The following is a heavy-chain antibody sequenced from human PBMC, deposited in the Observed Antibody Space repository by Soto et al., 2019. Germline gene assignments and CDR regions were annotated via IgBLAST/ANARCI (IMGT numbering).Heavy chain of an antibody. J-gene: IGHJ4*02. V-gene: IGHV3-53*01. CDR1: GFTVSSHY. CDR3: ARNYGDYVLHFDY. CDR2: IYSGGST. D-gene: IGHD4-17*01. Sequence: SGGSLRLSCAASGFTVSSHYMSWVRQAPGKGLEWVSLIYSGGSTYYADSVKGRFTISRDNSKNTLYLQMNSLRAEDTAVYYCARNYGDYVLHFDYWGQGTLVTVSS.